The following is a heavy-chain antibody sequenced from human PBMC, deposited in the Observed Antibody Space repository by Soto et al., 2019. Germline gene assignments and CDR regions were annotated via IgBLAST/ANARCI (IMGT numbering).Heavy chain of an antibody. D-gene: IGHD6-13*01. Sequence: EVQLLESGGGLVQPGGSLRLSCSASGFTFSSYAMSWVRQAPGKGLESVSAISGSGGSTYYADSVKGRFTISRDNSKNTLYLQMDSLSAEDTAVYYCAKGPPPPYSSTWYYFDSWGQGILVTVSS. CDR3: AKGPPPPYSSTWYYFDS. CDR1: GFTFSSYA. CDR2: ISGSGGST. J-gene: IGHJ4*02. V-gene: IGHV3-23*01.